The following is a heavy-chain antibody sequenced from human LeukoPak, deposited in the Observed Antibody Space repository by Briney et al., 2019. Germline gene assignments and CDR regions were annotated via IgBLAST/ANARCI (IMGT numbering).Heavy chain of an antibody. D-gene: IGHD4-17*01. CDR1: GFTVSSNY. Sequence: PGGSLRLSCAASGFTVSSNYMSWVRQAPGKGLEWVSSITGSGRGTYYADSVKGRFSVSRDNSQNTVFLHMSSLRADDTALYYCSKDPNGDYVGAFDMWGPGTMVTVSS. V-gene: IGHV3-23*01. CDR3: SKDPNGDYVGAFDM. CDR2: ITGSGRGT. J-gene: IGHJ3*02.